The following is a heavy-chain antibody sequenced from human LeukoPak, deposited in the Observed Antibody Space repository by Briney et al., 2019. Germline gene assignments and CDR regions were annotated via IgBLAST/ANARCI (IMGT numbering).Heavy chain of an antibody. D-gene: IGHD1-26*01. Sequence: PSETLSLTCTVSGYSISSGYYWGWIRQPPGKGLEWIGSIYYSGSTYYNPSLKSRVTISVDTSKNQFSLKLSSLTAAYTAAYYCARDRYVGGLDYXGQGTLVTV. J-gene: IGHJ4*02. CDR2: IYYSGST. V-gene: IGHV4-38-2*02. CDR1: GYSISSGYY. CDR3: ARDRYVGGLDY.